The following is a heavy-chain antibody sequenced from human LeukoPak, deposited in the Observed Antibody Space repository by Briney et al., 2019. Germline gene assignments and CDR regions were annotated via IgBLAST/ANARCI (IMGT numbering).Heavy chain of an antibody. D-gene: IGHD4/OR15-4a*01. Sequence: HPGGSLRLSCAASGFSFTTSGMSWVRQAPGKGLEWVSSITGSGDGTSAADSVKGRFTISRDNSKNTLYLQMNSLRVEDAAVYYCAKAGLVRGGALDSWGQGTLVTVSS. CDR3: AKAGLVRGGALDS. CDR2: ITGSGDGT. V-gene: IGHV3-23*01. CDR1: GFSFTTSG. J-gene: IGHJ4*02.